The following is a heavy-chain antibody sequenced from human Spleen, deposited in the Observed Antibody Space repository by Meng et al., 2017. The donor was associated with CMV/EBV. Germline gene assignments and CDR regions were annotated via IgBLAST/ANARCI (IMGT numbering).Heavy chain of an antibody. Sequence: SRRSVIVVSSFWGCIRQHPGKGLGWIGYIYSRASTYYTPFLKSRLTISVDTSENQLSLKLTSVTAADTAFYYCVRRGGSGLYSWFDPWGQGALVTVSS. CDR2: IYSRAST. D-gene: IGHD3-10*01. J-gene: IGHJ5*02. V-gene: IGHV4-31*02. CDR3: VRRGGSGLYSWFDP. CDR1: RRSVIVVSSF.